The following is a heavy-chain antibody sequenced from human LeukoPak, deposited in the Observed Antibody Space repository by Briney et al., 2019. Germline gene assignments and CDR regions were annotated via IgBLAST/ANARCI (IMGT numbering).Heavy chain of an antibody. V-gene: IGHV4-4*07. CDR1: GGSISSYF. CDR2: IYTGGST. D-gene: IGHD3-22*01. J-gene: IGHJ3*02. Sequence: SETLSLTCTVSGGSISSYFWSWIRQPAGKGLEWIGRIYTGGSTNDNPSLRSRVTMSVDTSKNQFSLKLSSVTAADTAVYYCASHYYDSSHFYRDAFDMWGQGTMVTVSS. CDR3: ASHYYDSSHFYRDAFDM.